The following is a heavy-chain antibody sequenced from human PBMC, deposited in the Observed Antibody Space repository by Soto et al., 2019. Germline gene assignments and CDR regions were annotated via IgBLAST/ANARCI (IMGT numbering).Heavy chain of an antibody. J-gene: IGHJ3*02. V-gene: IGHV3-13*01. CDR1: GFTFSSYD. CDR2: IGTAGDT. Sequence: PGGSPRLSCAASGFTFSSYDIHWVRQATGKGLEWVSAIGTAGDTYYPGSVKGRFTISRENAKNSLYLQMNSLRAGDTAVYYCARALAYCGGDCYPDAFDIWGQGTMVTVSS. D-gene: IGHD2-21*01. CDR3: ARALAYCGGDCYPDAFDI.